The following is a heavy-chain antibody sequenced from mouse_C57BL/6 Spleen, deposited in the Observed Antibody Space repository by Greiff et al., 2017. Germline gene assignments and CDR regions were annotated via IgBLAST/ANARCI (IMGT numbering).Heavy chain of an antibody. CDR1: GYAFSSSW. Sequence: VQLQESGPELVKPGASVKISCKASGYAFSSSWMNWVKQRPGKGLEWIGRIYPGDGDTNYNGKFKGKATLTADKSSSTAYMQLSSLTSEDSAVYFCARGLLQNFDYWGQGTTLTVSS. D-gene: IGHD2-3*01. J-gene: IGHJ2*01. V-gene: IGHV1-82*01. CDR2: IYPGDGDT. CDR3: ARGLLQNFDY.